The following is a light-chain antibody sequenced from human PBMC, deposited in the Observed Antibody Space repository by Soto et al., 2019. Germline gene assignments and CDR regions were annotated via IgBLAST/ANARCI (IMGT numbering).Light chain of an antibody. Sequence: DIQMTQSPSSLSASVGDRVTITCQASQDISNYLNWYQQKPGKAPKLLIYDASNLETGVPSRFSGSGSGTGFTFTISSLQPEDIATYYCQQYDNLPTFGGGTKVEIK. CDR2: DAS. CDR3: QQYDNLPT. V-gene: IGKV1-33*01. CDR1: QDISNY. J-gene: IGKJ4*01.